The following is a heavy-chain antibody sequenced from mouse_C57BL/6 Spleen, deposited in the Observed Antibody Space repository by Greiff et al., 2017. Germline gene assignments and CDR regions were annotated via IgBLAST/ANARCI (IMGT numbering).Heavy chain of an antibody. D-gene: IGHD2-2*01. V-gene: IGHV1-82*01. CDR2: IYPGDGDT. CDR3: ARENGYDVPWFAY. J-gene: IGHJ3*01. Sequence: VQLQQSGPELVKPGASVKISCKASGYAFSSSWMNWVKQRPGKGLEWIGRIYPGDGDTNYNGKFKGKATLTADKSSSTAYMQLSSLTSEDSAVDFCARENGYDVPWFAYWGQGTLVTVSA. CDR1: GYAFSSSW.